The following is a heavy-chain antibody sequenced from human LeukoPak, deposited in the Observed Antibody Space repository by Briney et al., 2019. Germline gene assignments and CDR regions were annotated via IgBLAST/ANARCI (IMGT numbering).Heavy chain of an antibody. J-gene: IGHJ3*02. Sequence: MPSETLSLTCTVSGGSISSYYWSWIRQPAGKGLEWIGRIYTRGSTNYNPSLKSRVTMSVDTSKNQFSLKLSSVTAADTAVYYCARGRYCSADICSGGDAFDIWGQGTMVSVSS. CDR2: IYTRGST. CDR3: ARGRYCSADICSGGDAFDI. V-gene: IGHV4-4*07. CDR1: GGSISSYY. D-gene: IGHD2-15*01.